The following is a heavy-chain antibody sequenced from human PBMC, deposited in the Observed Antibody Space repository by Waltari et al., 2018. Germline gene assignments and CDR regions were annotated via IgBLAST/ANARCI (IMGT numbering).Heavy chain of an antibody. D-gene: IGHD3-22*01. CDR2: IYHSGST. CDR1: GYSISSGYH. V-gene: IGHV4-38-2*02. Sequence: QVQLQESGPGLVKPSETLSLTCTVSGYSISSGYHWGWIRQPPGKGLEWIGSIYHSGSTYYNPSLKSRVTISVDTSKNQFSLKLSSVTAADTAVYYCARDSSGLNWFDPWGQGTLVTVSS. CDR3: ARDSSGLNWFDP. J-gene: IGHJ5*02.